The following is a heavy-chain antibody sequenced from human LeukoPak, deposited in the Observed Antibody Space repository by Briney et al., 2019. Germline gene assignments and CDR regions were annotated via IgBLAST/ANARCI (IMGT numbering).Heavy chain of an antibody. CDR2: INPNSGGT. J-gene: IGHJ4*02. CDR3: ARDYYDSILPQPDY. D-gene: IGHD3-22*01. Sequence: ASVKVSCKASGYTFTGYYMHWVRQAPGQGLEWMGWINPNSGGTNYAQKFQGRVTMTRDTSISTAYMELSRLRSDDTAVYYCARDYYDSILPQPDYWGQGTLVTVSS. CDR1: GYTFTGYY. V-gene: IGHV1-2*02.